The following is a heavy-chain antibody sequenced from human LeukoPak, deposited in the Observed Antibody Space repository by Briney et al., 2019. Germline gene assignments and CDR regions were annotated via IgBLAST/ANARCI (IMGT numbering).Heavy chain of an antibody. Sequence: ASVKVSCKASGYTFTVYYMHWVRQAPGQGLEWMGWINPNSGGTNYAQKFQGRVTMTSDTPISTAYMELSRLRSDDTAVYYCASLLWSGYYTGYWGQGTLVTVSS. V-gene: IGHV1-2*02. D-gene: IGHD3-3*01. CDR1: GYTFTVYY. CDR3: ASLLWSGYYTGY. J-gene: IGHJ4*02. CDR2: INPNSGGT.